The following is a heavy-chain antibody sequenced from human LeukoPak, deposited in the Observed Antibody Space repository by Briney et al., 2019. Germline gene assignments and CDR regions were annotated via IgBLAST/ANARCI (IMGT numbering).Heavy chain of an antibody. CDR3: ARCHSSSSGDY. V-gene: IGHV3-7*05. D-gene: IGHD6-6*01. Sequence: PGGSLRLSCAASGFTFSSYWMSWVRQAPGKGLEWVANIQQGGSEKYYVDSVKGRFTISRDNAKNSLFLQMNSLRAEDTAVYYCARCHSSSSGDYWGQGTLATVSS. CDR1: GFTFSSYW. CDR2: IQQGGSEK. J-gene: IGHJ4*02.